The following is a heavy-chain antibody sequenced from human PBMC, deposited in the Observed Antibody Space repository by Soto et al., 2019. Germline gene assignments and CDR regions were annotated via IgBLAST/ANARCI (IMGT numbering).Heavy chain of an antibody. CDR3: ARDIHYGDYDWFDP. J-gene: IGHJ5*02. CDR2: IYYSGST. D-gene: IGHD4-17*01. CDR1: GGSISSGDYY. Sequence: SETLSLTCTVSGGSISSGDYYWSWIRQPPGKGLEWIGYIYYSGSTYYNPSLKSRVTISVDTSKNQFSLKLSSVTAADTAVYYCARDIHYGDYDWFDPWGQGTMVTVSS. V-gene: IGHV4-30-4*01.